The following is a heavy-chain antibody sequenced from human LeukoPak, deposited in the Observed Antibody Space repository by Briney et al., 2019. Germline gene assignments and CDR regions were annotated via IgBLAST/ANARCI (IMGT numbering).Heavy chain of an antibody. Sequence: PGGSLRLSCAASGFTFSSNYMSWVRQAPGKGLERVSLIYTGGHTYYSDAVKGGFTISRDNSKNTLCLQMNSLRAEDTAFYYCATTAATYYFDYWGQGTLVTVSS. CDR1: GFTFSSNY. CDR3: ATTAATYYFDY. CDR2: IYTGGHT. J-gene: IGHJ4*02. V-gene: IGHV3-53*01. D-gene: IGHD6-13*01.